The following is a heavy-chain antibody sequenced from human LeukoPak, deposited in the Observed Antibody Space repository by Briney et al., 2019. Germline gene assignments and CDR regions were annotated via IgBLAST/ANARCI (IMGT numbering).Heavy chain of an antibody. CDR3: AKYQEMWFDY. D-gene: IGHD2-2*01. J-gene: IGHJ4*02. CDR1: GFTFSSYA. Sequence: PGGSLRLSCAASGFTFSSYAMSWVRQAPGKWLEWVSAISGSGGSTYYADSVKGRFTISRDNSKNTLYLQLNSLRAEDTAVYYCAKYQEMWFDYWGQGTLVTVSS. V-gene: IGHV3-23*01. CDR2: ISGSGGST.